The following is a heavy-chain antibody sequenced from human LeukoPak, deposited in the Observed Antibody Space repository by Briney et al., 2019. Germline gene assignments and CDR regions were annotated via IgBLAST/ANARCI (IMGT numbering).Heavy chain of an antibody. J-gene: IGHJ4*02. CDR2: IYHSGFT. CDR1: GDSISNYY. CDR3: AKGRTAAGSFDY. V-gene: IGHV4-59*08. Sequence: SETLSLTCTVAGDSISNYYWSWIRQPPGKGLEWIGYIYHSGFTNYNPSLKSRVTISADTSKNQFSLRLSSVTAADTAVYYCAKGRTAAGSFDYWGQGTLVTVSS. D-gene: IGHD6-13*01.